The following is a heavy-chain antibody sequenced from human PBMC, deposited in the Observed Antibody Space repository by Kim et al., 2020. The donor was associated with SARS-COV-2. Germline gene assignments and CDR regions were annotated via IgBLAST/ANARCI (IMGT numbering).Heavy chain of an antibody. V-gene: IGHV4-59*01. Sequence: SETLSLTCTVSGGSISSYYWSWIRQPPGKGLEWIGYIYYSGSTNYNPSLKSRVTISVDTSKNQFSLKLSSVTAADTAVYYCARDRGGWLQLGWYFDLWGRGTLVTVSS. D-gene: IGHD5-12*01. CDR1: GGSISSYY. J-gene: IGHJ2*01. CDR2: IYYSGST. CDR3: ARDRGGWLQLGWYFDL.